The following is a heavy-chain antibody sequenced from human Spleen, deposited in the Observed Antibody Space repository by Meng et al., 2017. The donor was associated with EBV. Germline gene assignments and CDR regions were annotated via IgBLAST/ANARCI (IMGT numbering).Heavy chain of an antibody. CDR3: ARSGGGLFATDY. D-gene: IGHD2-15*01. V-gene: IGHV4-59*01. CDR1: GGSIRSYY. J-gene: IGHJ4*02. CDR2: INYLGGT. Sequence: VQLEGSGPGLVKPSETLSLTCTCSGGSIRSYYWSWIRQPPGKGLEWIGYINYLGGTNYNPSLKSRVTISVATSKNQLSLTLTSVTGADTAVYYRARSGGGLFATDYWGQGTLVTVSS.